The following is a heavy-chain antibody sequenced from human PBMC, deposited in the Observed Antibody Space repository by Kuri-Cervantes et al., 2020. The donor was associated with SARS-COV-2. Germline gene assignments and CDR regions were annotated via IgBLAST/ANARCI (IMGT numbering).Heavy chain of an antibody. J-gene: IGHJ6*03. CDR1: GFTLSSYG. D-gene: IGHD1-26*01. Sequence: GGSLRLSCESSGFTLSSYGMHWVRQAQGKGLEWVAFIRDDGSNKNYANSVKGRFTISRENSKNTLYLQMDSLRAEDTAVYYCANTRIVGAKRSQHYYYYYYMDVWGKGTTVTVSS. V-gene: IGHV3-30*02. CDR3: ANTRIVGAKRSQHYYYYYYMDV. CDR2: IRDDGSNK.